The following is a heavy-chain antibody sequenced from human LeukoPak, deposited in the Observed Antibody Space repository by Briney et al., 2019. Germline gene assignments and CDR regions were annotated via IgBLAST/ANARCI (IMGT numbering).Heavy chain of an antibody. Sequence: PTGGSLRLSCAASGFTFSGSAMHWVRQASGKGLEWAGRIRSKANSYATAYAASVKGRFTISRDDSKNTAYLQMNSLKTEDTAVYYCTRPDGYNYYWGQGTLVTVSS. CDR2: IRSKANSYAT. D-gene: IGHD5-24*01. V-gene: IGHV3-73*01. J-gene: IGHJ4*02. CDR1: GFTFSGSA. CDR3: TRPDGYNYY.